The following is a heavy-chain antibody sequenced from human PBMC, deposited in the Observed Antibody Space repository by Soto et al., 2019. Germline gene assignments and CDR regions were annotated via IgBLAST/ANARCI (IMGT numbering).Heavy chain of an antibody. Sequence: PSETLSLTCTVSGGSISSGGYYWSWIRQHPGKGLEWIGYIYYSGSTYYNPSLKSRVTISVDTSKNQFSLKLSSVTAADTAVYYCAREGGNSPLDYWGQGTLATVSS. J-gene: IGHJ4*02. CDR1: GGSISSGGYY. CDR3: AREGGNSPLDY. CDR2: IYYSGST. V-gene: IGHV4-31*03. D-gene: IGHD2-21*02.